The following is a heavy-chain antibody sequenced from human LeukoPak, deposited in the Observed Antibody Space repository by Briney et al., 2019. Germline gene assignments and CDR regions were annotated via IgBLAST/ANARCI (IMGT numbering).Heavy chain of an antibody. CDR1: GGSISSSSYY. V-gene: IGHV4-39*01. Sequence: SETLSLTCTVSGGSISSSSYYWGWIRQPPGKGLEWIGSIYYSGSTYYNPSLKSRVTISVDTSKNQFSLKLSSVTAADTAVYYCARHWGCSSTSCYDDAFDIWGQGTMVTVSS. CDR3: ARHWGCSSTSCYDDAFDI. D-gene: IGHD2-2*01. J-gene: IGHJ3*02. CDR2: IYYSGST.